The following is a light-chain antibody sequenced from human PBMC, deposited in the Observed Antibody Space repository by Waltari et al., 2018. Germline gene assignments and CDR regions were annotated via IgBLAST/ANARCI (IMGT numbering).Light chain of an antibody. Sequence: DIVMTQSPLSLSVTPGEPASISCRSSRSLLRISEYNYLDWYLQKPGQSPQLLIYMGSNRASGVPDRFSGSGSGTDFTLKISRVEAEDVGVYYCMQALQFITFGQGTRLEIK. V-gene: IGKV2-28*01. J-gene: IGKJ5*01. CDR1: RSLLRISEYNY. CDR2: MGS. CDR3: MQALQFIT.